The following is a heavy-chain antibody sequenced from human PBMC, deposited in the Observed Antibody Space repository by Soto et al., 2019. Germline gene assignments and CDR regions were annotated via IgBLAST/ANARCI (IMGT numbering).Heavy chain of an antibody. D-gene: IGHD2-21*01. Sequence: SLRLSCAASGFTFSSYWMSWVRQAPGKGLEWVANIKQDGSEKYYVDSVKGRFTISRDNAKNSLYLQMNSLRAEDTAVYYCAKSPSGILANWFDPWGQGTLVTVSS. CDR1: GFTFSSYW. CDR3: AKSPSGILANWFDP. V-gene: IGHV3-7*05. J-gene: IGHJ5*02. CDR2: IKQDGSEK.